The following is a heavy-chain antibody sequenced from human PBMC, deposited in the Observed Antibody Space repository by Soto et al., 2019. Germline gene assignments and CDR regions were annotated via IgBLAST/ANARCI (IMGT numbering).Heavy chain of an antibody. V-gene: IGHV1-58*01. CDR3: AADRRYYDSSGYYYDAFDI. CDR2: IVVGSGNT. J-gene: IGHJ3*02. Sequence: SVKVSCKASGFTFASSAVQWLRQARGQRLEWIGWIVVGSGNTNYAQKFQERVTITRDMSTSTAYMELSSLRSEDTAVYYCAADRRYYDSSGYYYDAFDIWGQGTMVTVSS. D-gene: IGHD3-22*01. CDR1: GFTFASSA.